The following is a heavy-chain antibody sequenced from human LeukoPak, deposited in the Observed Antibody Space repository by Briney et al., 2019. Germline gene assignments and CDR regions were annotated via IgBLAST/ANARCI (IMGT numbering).Heavy chain of an antibody. Sequence: PGGSLRLSCAASGFTFSSYGMHWVRQAPGKGLEWVAFIRYDGSNKYYADSVKGRFTISRDNSENTLYLQMNSLRAEDTAVYYCAKDLGKVRYYFDYWGQGTLVTVSS. CDR1: GFTFSSYG. CDR3: AKDLGKVRYYFDY. J-gene: IGHJ4*02. V-gene: IGHV3-30*02. D-gene: IGHD4-23*01. CDR2: IRYDGSNK.